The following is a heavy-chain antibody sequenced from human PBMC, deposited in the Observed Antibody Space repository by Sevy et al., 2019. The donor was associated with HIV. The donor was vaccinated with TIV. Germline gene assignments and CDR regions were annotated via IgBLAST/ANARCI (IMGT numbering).Heavy chain of an antibody. CDR3: AKDVPPRVVPGGY. J-gene: IGHJ4*02. CDR2: IRYDGSNK. CDR1: GFTFSSYG. V-gene: IGHV3-30*02. D-gene: IGHD2-15*01. Sequence: GGCLRLSCAASGFTFSSYGMHWVRQAPGKGLEWVAFIRYDGSNKYYADSVKGRFTISRDNSKNTLYLQMNSLRAEDTAVYYCAKDVPPRVVPGGYWGQGTLVTVSS.